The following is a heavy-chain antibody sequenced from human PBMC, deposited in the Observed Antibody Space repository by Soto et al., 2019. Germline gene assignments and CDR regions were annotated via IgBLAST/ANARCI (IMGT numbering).Heavy chain of an antibody. J-gene: IGHJ6*02. Sequence: PFETLSLTCTVSGDSINNYYWTWIRQPPGKGLEWIGYDYDSGSTSYNPSLKSRLTISVDTSKNQFSLKLKSVTAADTAVYYCARGTKYYYQGMDVWGQGTKVTVYS. V-gene: IGHV4-59*01. CDR2: DYDSGST. CDR1: GDSINNYY. CDR3: ARGTKYYYQGMDV.